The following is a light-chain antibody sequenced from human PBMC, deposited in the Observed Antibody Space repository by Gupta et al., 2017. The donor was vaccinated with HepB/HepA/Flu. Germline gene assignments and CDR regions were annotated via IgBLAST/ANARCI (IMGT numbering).Light chain of an antibody. CDR3: LQYKTYPWT. J-gene: IGKJ1*01. CDR1: QDIRNN. V-gene: IGKV1-17*01. Sequence: DIQMTQSPSSLSASVGDRVTITCRASQDIRNNLGWYQQKPGTVPKCLIYAAFTLQTGVPSRFRGSTFGTEFTLTISSLQPEDFATYYCLQYKTYPWTFGQGTKVEIK. CDR2: AAF.